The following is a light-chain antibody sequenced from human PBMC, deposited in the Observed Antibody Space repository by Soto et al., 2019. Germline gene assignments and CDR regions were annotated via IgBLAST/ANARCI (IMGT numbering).Light chain of an antibody. V-gene: IGLV2-14*01. CDR1: SGDVGDHKY. J-gene: IGLJ2*01. CDR3: SSYTSNSTSVV. Sequence: QSALTQPASVSGSPGQSITISCTGTSGDVGDHKYVSWYQQHPDKAPKVLIFEVSNRPSGISNRFSGSKSGNTASLTISGLQAEDEADYYCSSYTSNSTSVVFGGGTKLTVL. CDR2: EVS.